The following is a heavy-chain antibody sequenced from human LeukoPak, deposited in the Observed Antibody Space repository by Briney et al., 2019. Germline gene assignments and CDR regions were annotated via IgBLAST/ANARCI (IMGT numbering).Heavy chain of an antibody. V-gene: IGHV3-23*01. CDR1: GFTFSSYH. D-gene: IGHD3-22*01. CDR2: ISGSGGST. CDR3: AKVTMMVVVRSYCDY. Sequence: GGSLRLSCAASGFTFSSYHMNWVRQAPGKGLEWVSTISGSGGSTYYPDSVQGRFTISRDNSKNTLYLQMNSLRAEDTAIYYCAKVTMMVVVRSYCDYWGQGTLVTVSS. J-gene: IGHJ4*02.